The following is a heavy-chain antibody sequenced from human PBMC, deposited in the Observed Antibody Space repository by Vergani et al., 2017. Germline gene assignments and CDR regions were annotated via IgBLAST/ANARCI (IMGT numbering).Heavy chain of an antibody. CDR3: ASNSLIVVVPAAIDYYYYMAV. J-gene: IGHJ6*03. D-gene: IGHD2-2*01. CDR2: INTTSGGT. CDR1: GYTFTGYY. V-gene: IGHV1-2*02. Sequence: QVQLVQSGAEVKKPGASVKVSCKASGYTFTGYYMHWVRQAPGQGLEWRGWINTTSGGTNYAQKLQGRVTMTRDTSISTAYMELSRLRSDDTAVYYCASNSLIVVVPAAIDYYYYMAVWGKGTTITVSS.